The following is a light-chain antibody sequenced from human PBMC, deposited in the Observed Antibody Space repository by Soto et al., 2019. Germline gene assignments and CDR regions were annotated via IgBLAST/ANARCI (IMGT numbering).Light chain of an antibody. CDR3: SSYTSSSTVV. CDR2: DVS. J-gene: IGLJ2*01. Sequence: QSALTQPASVSGSPGQSITISCTGTSSDVGGYNYVSWYPQHPGKAPKLMSYDVSNRPSGVSNRFSGSKSGNTASLTISGLQAEDEADYYCSSYTSSSTVVFGGGTELTVL. V-gene: IGLV2-14*01. CDR1: SSDVGGYNY.